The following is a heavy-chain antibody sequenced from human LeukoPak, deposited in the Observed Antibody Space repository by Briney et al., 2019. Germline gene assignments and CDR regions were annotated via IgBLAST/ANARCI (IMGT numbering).Heavy chain of an antibody. Sequence: GGSLRLSCAASGFTFSSYAMHWVRQAPGKGLVWVSRINSDGSSTSYADSVKGRFTISRDNAKSTLYLQMNSLRAEDTAVYYCARALFLGDWFDPWGQGTLVTVSS. CDR2: INSDGSST. CDR1: GFTFSSYA. D-gene: IGHD3-16*01. CDR3: ARALFLGDWFDP. J-gene: IGHJ5*02. V-gene: IGHV3-74*01.